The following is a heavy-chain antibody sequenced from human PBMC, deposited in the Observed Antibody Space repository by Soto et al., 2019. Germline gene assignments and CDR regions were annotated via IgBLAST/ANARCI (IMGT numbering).Heavy chain of an antibody. Sequence: GGSLRLSCAFSGFTFSSYAMTWVRQAPGKGLEWVSAISGTGSVTYYADSVKGRFTISRDNSKNTLYLHMISLGADDTAIYYCAKGWKVLIGDVWGQGTTVTVSS. D-gene: IGHD1-1*01. J-gene: IGHJ6*02. CDR3: AKGWKVLIGDV. CDR2: ISGTGSVT. CDR1: GFTFSSYA. V-gene: IGHV3-23*01.